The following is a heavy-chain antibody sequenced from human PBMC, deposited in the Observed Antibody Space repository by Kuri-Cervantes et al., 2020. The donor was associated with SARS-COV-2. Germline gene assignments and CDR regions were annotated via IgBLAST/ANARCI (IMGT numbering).Heavy chain of an antibody. D-gene: IGHD3-16*01. CDR3: ARERYDYVWGTDTGWFDP. J-gene: IGHJ5*02. Sequence: ASVKVSCKASGYTFTGYYMHCVRQAPGQGLEWMGWINPNSGGTNYAQKFQGRVTMTRDTSISTAYMELSRLRSDDTAVYYCARERYDYVWGTDTGWFDPWGQGTLVTVSS. CDR2: INPNSGGT. CDR1: GYTFTGYY. V-gene: IGHV1-2*02.